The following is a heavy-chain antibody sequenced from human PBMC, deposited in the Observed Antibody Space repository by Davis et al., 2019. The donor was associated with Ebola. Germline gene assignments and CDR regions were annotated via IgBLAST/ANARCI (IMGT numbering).Heavy chain of an antibody. CDR2: INAGNGNT. D-gene: IGHD1-26*01. CDR3: ARVPRRGGWELLPDWYFDL. V-gene: IGHV1-3*01. CDR1: GYTFTSYA. J-gene: IGHJ2*01. Sequence: ASVKVSCKASGYTFTSYAMHWVRQAPGQRLEWMGWINAGNGNTKYSQKLQGRVTMTTDTSTSTAYMELRSLRSDDTAVYYCARVPRRGGWELLPDWYFDLWGRGTLVTVSS.